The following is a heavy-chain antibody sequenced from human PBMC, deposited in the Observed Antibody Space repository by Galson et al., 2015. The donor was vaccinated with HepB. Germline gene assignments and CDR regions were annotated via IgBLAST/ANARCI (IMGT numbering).Heavy chain of an antibody. CDR2: INAGNGNT. J-gene: IGHJ4*02. CDR1: GYNFTSYA. Sequence: SVKVSCKAYGYNFTSYAMHWVREAPGQRLEWMGWINAGNGNTKYSQKFQGRVTITRDTSASTAYMELSSLRSEDTAVYYCARTESWYGDPGDYWGQGTLVTVSS. D-gene: IGHD4-17*01. CDR3: ARTESWYGDPGDY. V-gene: IGHV1-3*01.